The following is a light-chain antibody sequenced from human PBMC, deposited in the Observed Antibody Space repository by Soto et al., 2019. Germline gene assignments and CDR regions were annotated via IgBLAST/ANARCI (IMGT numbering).Light chain of an antibody. CDR3: QQRSNWPIT. J-gene: IGKJ5*01. V-gene: IGKV3-11*01. CDR1: QSVSSY. Sequence: EIVLTQSPATLSLSPGERATLSCRTSQSVSSYFAWYQQKPGRAPRLLIYDASNRATGIPARFIGSGSGTDFTVTISSLETEDFPVYYCQQRSNWPITFGQGTRLEIK. CDR2: DAS.